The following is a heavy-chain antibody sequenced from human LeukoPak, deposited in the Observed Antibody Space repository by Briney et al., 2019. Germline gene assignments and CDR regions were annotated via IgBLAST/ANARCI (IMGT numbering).Heavy chain of an antibody. D-gene: IGHD4-17*01. CDR1: GGTFSSYA. Sequence: ASVKVSCKASGGTFSSYAISWARQAPGQGLEWMGRIIPILGIANYAQKFQGRVTITADKSTSTAYMELSSLRSEDTAVYYCASYPYAVTTRRAAFDIWGQGTMVTVSS. V-gene: IGHV1-69*04. J-gene: IGHJ3*02. CDR2: IIPILGIA. CDR3: ASYPYAVTTRRAAFDI.